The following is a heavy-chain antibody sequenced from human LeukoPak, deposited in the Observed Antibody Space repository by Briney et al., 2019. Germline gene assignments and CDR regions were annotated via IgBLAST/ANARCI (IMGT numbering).Heavy chain of an antibody. D-gene: IGHD1-1*01. CDR2: MNPNSGNT. CDR1: GYTFTSYG. Sequence: ASVKVSCKASGYTFTSYGISWVRQAPGQGLEWMGWMNPNSGNTGYAQKFQGRVTMTRDTSINTAYMELHSLRSEDTAVYYCARGYSPSIRTTGNDYWGQGTLVTVSS. CDR3: ARGYSPSIRTTGNDY. V-gene: IGHV1-8*02. J-gene: IGHJ4*02.